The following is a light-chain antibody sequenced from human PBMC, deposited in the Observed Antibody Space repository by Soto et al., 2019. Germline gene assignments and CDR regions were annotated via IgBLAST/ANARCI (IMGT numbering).Light chain of an antibody. J-gene: IGKJ5*01. CDR1: QSVLYSSNNKNY. CDR3: QQYYSTPIT. CDR2: WAS. V-gene: IGKV4-1*01. Sequence: DILMTQSPDSLSLSLGGRATINCRSSQSVLYSSNNKNYLAWYQQKPGQPPKLLIYWASTRESGVPDRFSGSGSGTDFTLTISSLQAEDVAVYYCQQYYSTPITFGQGTRLEIK.